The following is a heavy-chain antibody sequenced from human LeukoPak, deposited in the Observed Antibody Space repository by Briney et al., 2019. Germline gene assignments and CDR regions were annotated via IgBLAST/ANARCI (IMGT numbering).Heavy chain of an antibody. CDR3: TREARVGNWFDP. V-gene: IGHV1-2*02. CDR2: INPGNGGT. D-gene: IGHD2-2*01. J-gene: IGHJ5*02. CDR1: GYTFTDYY. Sequence: ASVKVSCRASGYTFTDYYIHWVRQAPGQGLEWMGWINPGNGGTNYAQKFQGRVTMTRDTSIRTVYMDLSRLRSDDTAVFYCTREARVGNWFDPWGQGTQVTVSS.